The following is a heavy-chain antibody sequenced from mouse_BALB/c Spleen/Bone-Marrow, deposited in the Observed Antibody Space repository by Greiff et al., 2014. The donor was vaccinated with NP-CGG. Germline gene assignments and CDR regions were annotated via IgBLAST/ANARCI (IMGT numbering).Heavy chain of an antibody. V-gene: IGHV2-9*02. CDR2: IWAGGST. CDR1: GFSLTGYG. J-gene: IGHJ3*01. Sequence: VKLQEPGPGLVAPSQSLSITCTVSGFSLTGYGVHWVRQPPGKGLEWLGVIWAGGSTNYSSALMSRLSISKDNSKSQVFLKMNSLQTDDTAMYYCARDRALYYYGSSYVWFAYWGQGTLVTVSA. CDR3: ARDRALYYYGSSYVWFAY. D-gene: IGHD1-1*01.